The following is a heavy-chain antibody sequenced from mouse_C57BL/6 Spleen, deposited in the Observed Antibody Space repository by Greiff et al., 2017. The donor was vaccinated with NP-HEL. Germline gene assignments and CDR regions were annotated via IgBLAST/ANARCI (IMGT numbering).Heavy chain of an antibody. CDR1: GYTFTEYT. D-gene: IGHD4-1*01. CDR3: ARHDRGANGEFAY. CDR2: FYPGGGSI. J-gene: IGHJ3*01. V-gene: IGHV1-62-2*01. Sequence: VQLVESGAELVKPGASVKLSCKASGYTFTEYTIHWVKQRSGQGLEWIGWFYPGGGSIKYNEKFKDKATLTADKSSSTVYMELSRLTSEDSAVYVCARHDRGANGEFAYWGQGTLVTVSA.